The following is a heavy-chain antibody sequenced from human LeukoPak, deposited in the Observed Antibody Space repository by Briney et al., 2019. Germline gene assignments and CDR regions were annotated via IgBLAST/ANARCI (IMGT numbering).Heavy chain of an antibody. CDR1: GGTFSRYA. CDR3: ARSLVRGHFDY. J-gene: IGHJ4*02. CDR2: IIPILGIA. D-gene: IGHD3-10*01. Sequence: ASVKVSCKASGGTFSRYAISWVRQAPGQGLEWMGRIIPILGIANYAQKFQGRVTITADKSTSTAYMELSSLRSEDTAVYYCARSLVRGHFDYWGQGTLVTVSS. V-gene: IGHV1-69*04.